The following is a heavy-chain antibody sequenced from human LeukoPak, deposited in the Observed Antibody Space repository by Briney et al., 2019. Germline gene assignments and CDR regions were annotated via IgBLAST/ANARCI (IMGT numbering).Heavy chain of an antibody. CDR2: ISETGDST. CDR1: GFTFSSYA. V-gene: IGHV3-23*01. CDR3: ARAVSNYYFWYFDL. J-gene: IGHJ2*01. Sequence: EPGGSLRLSCAASGFTFSSYAMSWVRQAPGKGLEWVSSISETGDSTYYADSVKGRFTISRDNSKNTLYLQMNSLRAEDTAVYYCARAVSNYYFWYFDLWGRGTLVTVSS. D-gene: IGHD4-11*01.